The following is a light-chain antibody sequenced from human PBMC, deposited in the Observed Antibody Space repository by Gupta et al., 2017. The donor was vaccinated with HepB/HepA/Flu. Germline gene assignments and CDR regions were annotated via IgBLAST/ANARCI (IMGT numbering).Light chain of an antibody. Sequence: EVVLTQSPATLSLSSGDSGTRSCGAWQNVRASFLRWHQQKPGRAPRLLIYDASNRASGLPDRSSGSGSGKEFTLTISSLEPEDSALYFCHDGGTSYGTFGQGTKVEIK. CDR3: HDGGTSYGT. CDR2: DAS. J-gene: IGKJ1*01. V-gene: IGKV3D-20*01. CDR1: QNVRASF.